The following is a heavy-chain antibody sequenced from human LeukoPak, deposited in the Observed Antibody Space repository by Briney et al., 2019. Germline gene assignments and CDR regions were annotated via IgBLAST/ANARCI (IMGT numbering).Heavy chain of an antibody. CDR1: GFSFSSYW. Sequence: PGGSLRLSCAASGFSFSSYWMSWVRQAPGKGLEWVANIKQDGGEKHYADSVKGRFTISRDNSKNTLYLQMNSLRAEDTAVYYCAKRGITMGRWGQGTLVTVSS. CDR3: AKRGITMGR. D-gene: IGHD3-10*01. J-gene: IGHJ4*02. CDR2: IKQDGGEK. V-gene: IGHV3-7*03.